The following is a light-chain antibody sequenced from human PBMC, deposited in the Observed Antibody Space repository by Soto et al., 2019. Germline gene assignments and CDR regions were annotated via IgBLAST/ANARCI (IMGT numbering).Light chain of an antibody. CDR1: NIGSKR. Sequence: SYELTQPPSVSVAPEKTARLTCRGANIGSKRVHCDRQKPRQAPVLVIYYDSDRPSGIPEGFSGYNSGNTATLTINRVEAEDEADYYCQVWDITTDHYVFGSGTKVTVL. J-gene: IGLJ1*01. CDR3: QVWDITTDHYV. V-gene: IGLV3-21*04. CDR2: YDS.